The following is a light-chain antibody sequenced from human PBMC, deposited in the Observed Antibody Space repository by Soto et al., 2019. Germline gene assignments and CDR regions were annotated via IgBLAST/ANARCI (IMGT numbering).Light chain of an antibody. Sequence: EIVLTQSPGTLSLSPGERATLSCRASQSVSSSYLAWYQQKPGQAPRLLIYGASSRATGIPDRFSGSGSGTDFTLTIIRLEPADFAVYYCQQYGSSPLFTFGPGTKVDIK. CDR3: QQYGSSPLFT. CDR1: QSVSSSY. J-gene: IGKJ3*01. CDR2: GAS. V-gene: IGKV3-20*01.